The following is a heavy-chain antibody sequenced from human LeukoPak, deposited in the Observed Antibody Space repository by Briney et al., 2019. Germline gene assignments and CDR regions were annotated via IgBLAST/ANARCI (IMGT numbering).Heavy chain of an antibody. V-gene: IGHV3-73*01. CDR2: IRSKANSYAT. CDR3: TSPFYYYGMDV. J-gene: IGHJ6*02. Sequence: QPGGSLKLSCAASGFTFSGSAMHWVRQASGKGLEWVGRIRSKANSYATAYAASVKGRFTISRDDSKNTAYLQMNSLKTEDTAVYYCTSPFYYYGMDVRGQGTTVTVSS. CDR1: GFTFSGSA.